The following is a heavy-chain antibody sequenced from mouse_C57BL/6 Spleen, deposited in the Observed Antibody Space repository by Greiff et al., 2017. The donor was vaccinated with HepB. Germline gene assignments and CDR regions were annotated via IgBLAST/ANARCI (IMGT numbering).Heavy chain of an antibody. J-gene: IGHJ1*03. CDR2: IDPETGGT. V-gene: IGHV1-15*01. Sequence: QVTLKVSGAELVRPGASVTLSCKASGYTFTDYEMHWVKQTPVHGLEWIGAIDPETGGTAYNQKFKGKAILTADKSSSTAYMELRSLTSEDSAVYYCTRGGYFDVWGTGTTVTVSS. CDR3: TRGGYFDV. CDR1: GYTFTDYE.